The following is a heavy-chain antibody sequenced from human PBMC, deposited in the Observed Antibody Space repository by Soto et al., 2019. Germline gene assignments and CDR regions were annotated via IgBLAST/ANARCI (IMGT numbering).Heavy chain of an antibody. V-gene: IGHV4-39*01. Sequence: SDTLCLTCTVSGGSINSSIYYWGWIRQHPGKGLEWIASIYYSGSTYNNPSVKSRVTISVDTSKNQFSLKLSSVTAADTAVYYCARRSASLTSYNYSWCQGILLTVSS. CDR3: ARRSASLTSYNYS. CDR1: GGSINSSIYY. D-gene: IGHD2-2*01. J-gene: IGHJ4*02. CDR2: IYYSGST.